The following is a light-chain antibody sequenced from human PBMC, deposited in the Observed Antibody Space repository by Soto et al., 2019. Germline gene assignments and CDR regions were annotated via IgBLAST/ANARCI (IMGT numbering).Light chain of an antibody. J-gene: IGKJ2*01. V-gene: IGKV3-11*01. CDR1: QSVSSY. Sequence: EIVLTQSPATLSLSPGERATLSCRASQSVSSYLAWYQQKPGQAPRLLIYDASNRATGIPARFSGSGSGTDFTLNISSLEPEDFAVYYCHQRSNWPPPFGQGTKLVIK. CDR2: DAS. CDR3: HQRSNWPPP.